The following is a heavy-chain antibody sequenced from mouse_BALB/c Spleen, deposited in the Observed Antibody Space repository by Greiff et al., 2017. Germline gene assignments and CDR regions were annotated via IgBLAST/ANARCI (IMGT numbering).Heavy chain of an antibody. CDR1: GFTFSSYA. J-gene: IGHJ2*01. CDR3: ARGGTTASFDY. Sequence: EVHLVESGGGLVKPGGSLKLSCAASGFTFSSYAMSWVRQTPEKRLEWVASISSGGSTYYPDSVKGRFTISSDNARNILYLQMSSLRSEDTAMYYCARGGTTASFDYWGQGTTLTVSS. D-gene: IGHD1-2*01. CDR2: ISSGGST. V-gene: IGHV5-6-5*01.